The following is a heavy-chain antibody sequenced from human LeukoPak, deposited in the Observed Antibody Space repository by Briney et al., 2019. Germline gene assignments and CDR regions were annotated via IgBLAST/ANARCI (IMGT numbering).Heavy chain of an antibody. CDR1: GDSVSSNSVT. CDR2: TYYRSTWYN. J-gene: IGHJ3*02. CDR3: AREAAGTTDAFDI. Sequence: SQTLSLTCAISGDSVSSNSVTWNWIRQSPSRGLEWLGRTYYRSTWYNDYAVSVKSRITINPDTSKNQFSLQLNSVTPEDTAVYYCAREAAGTTDAFDIWGQGTMVTVSS. D-gene: IGHD6-13*01. V-gene: IGHV6-1*01.